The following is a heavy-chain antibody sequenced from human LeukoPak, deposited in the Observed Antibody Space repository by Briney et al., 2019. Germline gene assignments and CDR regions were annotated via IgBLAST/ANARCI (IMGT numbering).Heavy chain of an antibody. CDR3: ARDSCGDCYLCDS. D-gene: IGHD2-21*02. Sequence: GRSLRLSCAASGFTFSSYGMHWVRQAPGKGLEWVALISYDENKIYYADSVKGRFTISRDNSKNTLYLQMNSLRAEDTAVYYCARDSCGDCYLCDSWGQGTLVTVS. V-gene: IGHV3-30*03. CDR2: ISYDENKI. CDR1: GFTFSSYG. J-gene: IGHJ4*02.